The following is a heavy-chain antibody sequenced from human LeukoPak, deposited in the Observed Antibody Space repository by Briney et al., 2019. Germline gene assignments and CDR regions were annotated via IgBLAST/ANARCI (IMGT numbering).Heavy chain of an antibody. Sequence: ASVKVSCKASGYAFTSYYMHWVRQAPGQGLEWMGIINPSGGSTSYAQKFQGRVTMTRDTSTSTVYMELSSLRSEDTAVYYCARGRFGNGGDCYPDYWGQGTLVTVSS. CDR2: INPSGGST. D-gene: IGHD2-21*02. CDR3: ARGRFGNGGDCYPDY. CDR1: GYAFTSYY. J-gene: IGHJ4*02. V-gene: IGHV1-46*01.